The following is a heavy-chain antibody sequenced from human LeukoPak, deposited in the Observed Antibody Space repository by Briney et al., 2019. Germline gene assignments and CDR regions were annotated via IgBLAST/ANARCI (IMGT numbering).Heavy chain of an antibody. V-gene: IGHV4-39*01. CDR2: IYYTGRT. Sequence: SETLSLTCTVSGGSISSSSYYWGWIRQPPGKGLEWIGSIYYTGRTYCNPSLESRVTISVDTSKNQFSLKLSSVTAADTAMYHCASLGKLGYYFDYWGQRTLVTVSS. D-gene: IGHD3-16*01. CDR3: ASLGKLGYYFDY. J-gene: IGHJ4*02. CDR1: GGSISSSSYY.